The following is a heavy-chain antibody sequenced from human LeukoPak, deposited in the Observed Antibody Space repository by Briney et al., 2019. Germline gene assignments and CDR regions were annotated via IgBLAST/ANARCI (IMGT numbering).Heavy chain of an antibody. CDR2: INPSGGST. CDR3: ARRFGGHYFDY. V-gene: IGHV1-46*01. J-gene: IGHJ4*02. D-gene: IGHD3-10*01. Sequence: ASVKVSCKASGYTFTSYYMRWVRQAPGQGLEWMGIINPSGGSTSYAQKFQGRVTMTRDTSTSTVYMELSSLRSEDTAVYYCARRFGGHYFDYWGQGTLVTVSS. CDR1: GYTFTSYY.